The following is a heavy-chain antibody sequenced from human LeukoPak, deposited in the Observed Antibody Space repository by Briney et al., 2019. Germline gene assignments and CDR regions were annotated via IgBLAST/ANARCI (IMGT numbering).Heavy chain of an antibody. CDR1: GYTFTYYD. Sequence: ASVKVSCKASGYTFTYYDINWVRQATGQGLEWMGWMNPHNGNTGYAQKFQGTVTMTGDTSISTAYMELSSLRSEDTAVYYCVRVVIDSSGSYYSFFDYWGQGTLVTVSS. V-gene: IGHV1-8*01. CDR3: VRVVIDSSGSYYSFFDY. CDR2: MNPHNGNT. D-gene: IGHD3-22*01. J-gene: IGHJ4*02.